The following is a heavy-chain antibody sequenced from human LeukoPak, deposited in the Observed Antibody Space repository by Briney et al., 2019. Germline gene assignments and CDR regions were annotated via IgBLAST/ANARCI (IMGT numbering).Heavy chain of an antibody. CDR3: AREGSEYCSSTSCYTGCDY. V-gene: IGHV3-23*01. J-gene: IGHJ4*02. CDR1: GFAFGSEP. CDR2: ISPAGGTT. D-gene: IGHD2-2*02. Sequence: GGSLRLSCAVSGFAFGSEPMSWVRQSPARGLEWVASISPAGGTTYYADYVKGRFTISRDNAKNSLYLQMNSLRAEDTAVYYCAREGSEYCSSTSCYTGCDYWGQGTLVTVSS.